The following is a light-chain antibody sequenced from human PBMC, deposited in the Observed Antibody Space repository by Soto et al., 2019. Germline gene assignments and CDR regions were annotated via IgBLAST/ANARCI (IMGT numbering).Light chain of an antibody. J-gene: IGKJ1*01. CDR3: QQYGSSGT. V-gene: IGKV3-20*01. Sequence: EKVMTQSPATVSLSPGERATLSCRASQSVSSDLAWYQQKPGQAPRLLIYDASNRATGIPDRFSGSGSGTDFTLTISRLEPEDFAVYYCQQYGSSGTFGQGTKVDIK. CDR2: DAS. CDR1: QSVSSD.